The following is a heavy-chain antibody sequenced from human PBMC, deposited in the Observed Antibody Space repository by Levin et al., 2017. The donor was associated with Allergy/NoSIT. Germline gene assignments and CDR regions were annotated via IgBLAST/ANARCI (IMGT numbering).Heavy chain of an antibody. CDR1: GFTFSSYS. Sequence: SCAASGFTFSSYSMNWVRQAPGKGLEWVSSISSSSSYIYYADSVKGRFTISRDNAKNSLYLQMNSLRAEDTAVYYCARGLTTVTTYYYYYMDVWGKGTTVTVSS. J-gene: IGHJ6*03. CDR3: ARGLTTVTTYYYYYMDV. D-gene: IGHD4-17*01. CDR2: ISSSSSYI. V-gene: IGHV3-21*01.